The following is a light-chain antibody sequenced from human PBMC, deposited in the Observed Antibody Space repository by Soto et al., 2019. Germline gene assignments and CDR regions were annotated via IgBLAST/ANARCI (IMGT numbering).Light chain of an antibody. J-gene: IGKJ2*01. CDR3: QQSYSSPYT. CDR1: QSISSY. V-gene: IGKV1-39*01. CDR2: AAS. Sequence: DIQMTQSPSSLSASVGDRVTITCRASQSISSYLNWFQKKPGKAPKLLIYAASSLQSGVPSRFSGSGPWTDFTLTISSLQPEDYATYYCQQSYSSPYTFGQGTKLEIK.